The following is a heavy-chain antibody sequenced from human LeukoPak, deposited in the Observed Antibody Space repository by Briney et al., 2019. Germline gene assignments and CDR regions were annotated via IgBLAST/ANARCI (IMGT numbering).Heavy chain of an antibody. Sequence: PSETLSLTCAVSGGSISSYYWSWIRQPPGKGLEWIGYIYYSGSTNYNPSLKSRVTISVDTSKNQFSLKLSSVTAADTAVYYCARSPPTTVTFDPWGRGTLVTVSS. V-gene: IGHV4-59*01. J-gene: IGHJ2*01. D-gene: IGHD4-17*01. CDR2: IYYSGST. CDR1: GGSISSYY. CDR3: ARSPPTTVTFDP.